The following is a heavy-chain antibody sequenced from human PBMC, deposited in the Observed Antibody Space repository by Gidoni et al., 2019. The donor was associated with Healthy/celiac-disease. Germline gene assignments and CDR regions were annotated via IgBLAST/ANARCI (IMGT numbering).Heavy chain of an antibody. J-gene: IGHJ6*03. CDR1: GGSISSYY. V-gene: IGHV4-4*07. D-gene: IGHD2-2*01. Sequence: QVQLQESGPGLVKPSETLSLTCTVSGGSISSYYWSWLRQPAGKGLEWIGRIYTSGSTNYNPSLKSRVTMSVDTSKNQFSLKLSSVTAADTAVYYCARDVVGYQLLHYYYYYYMDVWGKGTTVTVSS. CDR3: ARDVVGYQLLHYYYYYYMDV. CDR2: IYTSGST.